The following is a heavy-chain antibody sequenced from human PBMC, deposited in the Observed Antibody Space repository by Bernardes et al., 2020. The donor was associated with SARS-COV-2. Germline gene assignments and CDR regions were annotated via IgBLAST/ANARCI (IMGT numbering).Heavy chain of an antibody. CDR2: IYYSGST. V-gene: IGHV4-59*01. D-gene: IGHD3-3*01. CDR3: ARDHIRFGVVIRGGWFDP. J-gene: IGHJ5*02. CDR1: GFSISSYY. Sequence: SETLSLTCTVSGFSISSYYWSWIRQPPGKGLEWIGYIYYSGSTNYNPSLKSRGTISVDTSKNQFSLKLSSVTAADTARYYWARDHIRFGVVIRGGWFDPWGQGTLVTVSS.